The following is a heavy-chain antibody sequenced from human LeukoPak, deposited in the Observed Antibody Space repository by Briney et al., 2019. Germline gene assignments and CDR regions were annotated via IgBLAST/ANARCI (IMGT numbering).Heavy chain of an antibody. V-gene: IGHV4-39*07. D-gene: IGHD1-26*01. Sequence: SETLSLTCTVSGGSISSSSYYWGWIRQPPGKGLEWIGSIYYSGSTYYNPSLKSRVTISVDTSKNQFSLKLSSVTAADTAVYYCARYSGSYPNYYYYYMDVWGKGTTVTVS. CDR3: ARYSGSYPNYYYYYMDV. J-gene: IGHJ6*03. CDR1: GGSISSSSYY. CDR2: IYYSGST.